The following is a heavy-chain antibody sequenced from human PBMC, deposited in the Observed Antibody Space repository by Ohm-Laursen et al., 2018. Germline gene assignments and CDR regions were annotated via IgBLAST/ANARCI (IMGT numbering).Heavy chain of an antibody. Sequence: SLRLSCAAPGFTFSSYWMHWVRQAPGKGLVWVSRINSDGSSTSYADSVKGRFTISRDNAKNTLYLQMNSLRAEDTAVYYCARVEMATIIAFDLWGQGTMVTVSS. J-gene: IGHJ3*01. CDR3: ARVEMATIIAFDL. CDR2: INSDGSST. CDR1: GFTFSSYW. V-gene: IGHV3-74*01. D-gene: IGHD5-24*01.